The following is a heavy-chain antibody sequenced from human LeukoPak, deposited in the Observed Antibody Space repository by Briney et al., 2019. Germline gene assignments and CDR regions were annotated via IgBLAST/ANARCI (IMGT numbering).Heavy chain of an antibody. Sequence: SETLSLTCAVSVGSTCSGASCSSWGRHPPGNCLEWVVYIYYSGGTYDNPSLKSRVTISVDTSKNQFSLKLSSVTAADTAVYYCARGSVVPAALYYYYGMDVWGQGTTVTVSS. CDR1: VGSTCSGASC. CDR3: ARGSVVPAALYYYYGMDV. D-gene: IGHD2-2*01. J-gene: IGHJ6*02. CDR2: IYYSGGT. V-gene: IGHV4-30-4*02.